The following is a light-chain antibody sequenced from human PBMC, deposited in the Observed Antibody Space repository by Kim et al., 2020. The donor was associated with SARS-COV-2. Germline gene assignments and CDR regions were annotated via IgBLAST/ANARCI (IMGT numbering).Light chain of an antibody. Sequence: ASVGDRVTITCRASQSITNNLAWYQQTPGKVPKLLIFRASSLKSGVPSRFSGSGFGTDFTLTISSLQPDDFATYYCQHYHTYPWTFGPGTKVDIK. CDR1: QSITNN. J-gene: IGKJ1*01. CDR3: QHYHTYPWT. CDR2: RAS. V-gene: IGKV1-5*03.